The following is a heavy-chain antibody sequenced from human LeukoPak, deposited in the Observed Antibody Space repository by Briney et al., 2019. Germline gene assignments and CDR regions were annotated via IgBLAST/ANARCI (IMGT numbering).Heavy chain of an antibody. CDR3: AKLPSAAGTRDYYFDY. Sequence: GGSLRLSCAASGFTFSSYAMSWVRQAPGKGLEWVSAISGSGGSTYYADPVKGRFTISRDNSKNTLYLQMNSLRAEDTAVYYCAKLPSAAGTRDYYFDYWGQGTLVTVSS. CDR1: GFTFSSYA. CDR2: ISGSGGST. D-gene: IGHD6-13*01. J-gene: IGHJ4*02. V-gene: IGHV3-23*01.